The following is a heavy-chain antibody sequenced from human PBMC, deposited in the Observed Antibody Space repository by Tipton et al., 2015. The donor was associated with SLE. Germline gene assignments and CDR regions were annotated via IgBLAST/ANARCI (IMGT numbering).Heavy chain of an antibody. CDR1: RFTFTSYA. J-gene: IGHJ4*02. D-gene: IGHD2-21*01. Sequence: SLRLSCAASRFTFTSYAMHWVRQAPGKGLEWVALISHDGSEKFYADSVKGRFTISRDNSKNTLFVQMDRLRAEDTALYYCAKVGPAFCGGDCYSDSWGQGTQVAVSS. V-gene: IGHV3-33*03. CDR2: ISHDGSEK. CDR3: AKVGPAFCGGDCYSDS.